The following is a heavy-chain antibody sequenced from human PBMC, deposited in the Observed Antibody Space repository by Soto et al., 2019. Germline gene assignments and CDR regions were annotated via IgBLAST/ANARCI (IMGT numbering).Heavy chain of an antibody. D-gene: IGHD5-18*01. CDR3: AKDFVQLWPVDY. Sequence: GGSLRLSCAASGFTFSSYGMHWVRQAPGKGLEWVAVISYDGSNKYYADSVKGRFTISRDNSKNTLYLQMNSLRAEDTAVYYCAKDFVQLWPVDYWGQGTLVTVSS. CDR1: GFTFSSYG. CDR2: ISYDGSNK. J-gene: IGHJ4*02. V-gene: IGHV3-30*18.